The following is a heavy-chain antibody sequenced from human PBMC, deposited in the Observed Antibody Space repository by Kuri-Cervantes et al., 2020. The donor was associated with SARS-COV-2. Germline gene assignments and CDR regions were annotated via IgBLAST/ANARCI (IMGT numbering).Heavy chain of an antibody. D-gene: IGHD3-10*01. CDR3: AREGYYYGSGNDY. V-gene: IGHV3-7*01. J-gene: IGHJ4*02. Sequence: GGSLRLSCAASGFTFSSYWMTWVRQAPGKGLDWVANVRQDGRDKYYGDSVKGRFTISRDNSKNTLYLQMNSLRAEDTAVYYCAREGYYYGSGNDYWGQGTLVTVSS. CDR2: VRQDGRDK. CDR1: GFTFSSYW.